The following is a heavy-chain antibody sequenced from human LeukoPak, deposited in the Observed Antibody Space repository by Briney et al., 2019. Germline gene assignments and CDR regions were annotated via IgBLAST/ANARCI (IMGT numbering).Heavy chain of an antibody. CDR3: TTDDHCSRNSCFGPNYSYGLAV. Sequence: PGGSLRLSCAASGFAFTHAGMTWVRQAPGTGLEWVGRIKTNNQGGTTDYAAPVKGRFTISRDDSKNTLYLQMNSLKTEDTAVYYCTTDDHCSRNSCFGPNYSYGLAVWGQGTTVTVSS. J-gene: IGHJ6*02. D-gene: IGHD2-2*01. V-gene: IGHV3-15*01. CDR1: GFAFTHAG. CDR2: IKTNNQGGTT.